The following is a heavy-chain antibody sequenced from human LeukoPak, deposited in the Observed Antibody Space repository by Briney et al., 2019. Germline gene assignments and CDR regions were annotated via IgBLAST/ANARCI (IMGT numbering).Heavy chain of an antibody. J-gene: IGHJ4*02. CDR2: MSSSDDGR. D-gene: IGHD2-15*01. CDR3: AKAPVTSCRGAFCYPFDY. V-gene: IGHV3-23*01. CDR1: GFSFSSYA. Sequence: GGPLRLSCATSGFSFSSYAMSWVRQAPGKGLEWVSAMSSSDDGRYYAASVRGRFTISRDTSRSTLYLQMNSLRAEDAAVYYCAKAPVTSCRGAFCYPFDYWGQGTLVTVSS.